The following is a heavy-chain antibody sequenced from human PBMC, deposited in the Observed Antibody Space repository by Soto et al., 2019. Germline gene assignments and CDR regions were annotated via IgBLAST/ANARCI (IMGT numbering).Heavy chain of an antibody. CDR2: INSDGSST. J-gene: IGHJ4*02. Sequence: GGSLRLSCAASGFTFSNYWMQWVRQAPGKGLVWVSHINSDGSSTTYADSVKGRFTISRDNAKNTLYMQMNSLGAEDTAVYFCVRDNFGVDYWGQGTLVTVS. D-gene: IGHD1-20*01. V-gene: IGHV3-74*01. CDR1: GFTFSNYW. CDR3: VRDNFGVDY.